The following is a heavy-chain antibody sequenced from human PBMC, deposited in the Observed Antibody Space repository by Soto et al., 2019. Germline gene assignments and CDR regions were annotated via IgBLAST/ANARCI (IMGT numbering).Heavy chain of an antibody. V-gene: IGHV4-59*01. J-gene: IGHJ6*02. D-gene: IGHD3-10*01. CDR2: IYYSGSA. Sequence: QVQLQESGPGLVKPSETLSLTCTVSGGSISSYYWSWIRQPPGKGLEWIGYIYYSGSANYNPSLKSRVTISVDTSKNQFSLKLSSVTAADTAVYYCARIVQKDGGLLSNYYYGLDVWGQGTPVTVSS. CDR1: GGSISSYY. CDR3: ARIVQKDGGLLSNYYYGLDV.